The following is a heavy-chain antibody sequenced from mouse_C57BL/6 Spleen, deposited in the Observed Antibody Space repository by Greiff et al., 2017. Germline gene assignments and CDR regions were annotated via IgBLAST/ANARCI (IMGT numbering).Heavy chain of an antibody. CDR2: ISYDGSN. J-gene: IGHJ4*01. V-gene: IGHV3-6*01. CDR3: AREKPYDYDGDYYAMDY. CDR1: GYSITSGYY. D-gene: IGHD2-4*01. Sequence: EVHLVESGPGLVKPSQSLSLTCSVTGYSITSGYYWNWIRQFPGNKLEWMGYISYDGSNNYNPSLKNRISITRDTSKNQFFLKLNSVTTEDTATYYCAREKPYDYDGDYYAMDYWGQGTSVTVSS.